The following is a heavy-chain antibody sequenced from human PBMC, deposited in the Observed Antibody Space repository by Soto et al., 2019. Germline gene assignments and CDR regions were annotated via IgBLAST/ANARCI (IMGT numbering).Heavy chain of an antibody. CDR1: GGTFSSYT. J-gene: IGHJ4*02. Sequence: SVKVSCKASGGTFSSYTISWVRQAPGQGLEWMGRIIPILGIANYAQKFQGRVTITADKSTSTAYMELSSLRSEDTAVYYCARVCSSTSCYPDYWGQGTLVTVSS. CDR2: IIPILGIA. V-gene: IGHV1-69*02. CDR3: ARVCSSTSCYPDY. D-gene: IGHD2-2*01.